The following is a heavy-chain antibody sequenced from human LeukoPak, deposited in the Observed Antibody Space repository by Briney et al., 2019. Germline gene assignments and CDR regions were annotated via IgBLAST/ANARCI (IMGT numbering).Heavy chain of an antibody. V-gene: IGHV4-39*07. J-gene: IGHJ5*02. D-gene: IGHD1-26*01. Sequence: PSETLSLTCTVSGGSISSSSYYWGWIRQPPGKGLEWIGSIYYSGSTNYNPSLKSRVTISVDTSKNQFSLKLSSVTAADTAVYYCARRGPGSYYFSANWFDPWGQGTLVTVSS. CDR2: IYYSGST. CDR3: ARRGPGSYYFSANWFDP. CDR1: GGSISSSSYY.